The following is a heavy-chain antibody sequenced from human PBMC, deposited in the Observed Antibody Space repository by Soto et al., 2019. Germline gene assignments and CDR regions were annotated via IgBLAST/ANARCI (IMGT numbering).Heavy chain of an antibody. Sequence: GASVKVSCKASGYTLTSYAMHWVRQAPGQRLEWMGWINAGNGNTKYSQKFQGRVTITRDTSASTAYMELSSLRSEDTAVYYCARHRRAAAGYNWFDPWGQGTLVTVSS. J-gene: IGHJ5*02. CDR3: ARHRRAAAGYNWFDP. CDR1: GYTLTSYA. V-gene: IGHV1-3*01. D-gene: IGHD6-13*01. CDR2: INAGNGNT.